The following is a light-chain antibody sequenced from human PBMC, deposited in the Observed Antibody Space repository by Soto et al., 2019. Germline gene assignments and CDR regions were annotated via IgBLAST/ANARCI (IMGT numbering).Light chain of an antibody. V-gene: IGKV1-27*01. Sequence: DVPLTQSPSSLCASVGDRGTIXCRASQGISNKLAWYQQKPGKVPKLLIYAASTLQSGVPSRFSGSGSGTDFTLTISSLQPEDVATYYCQKYNSAPTFGQGTRLEIK. CDR1: QGISNK. J-gene: IGKJ5*01. CDR3: QKYNSAPT. CDR2: AAS.